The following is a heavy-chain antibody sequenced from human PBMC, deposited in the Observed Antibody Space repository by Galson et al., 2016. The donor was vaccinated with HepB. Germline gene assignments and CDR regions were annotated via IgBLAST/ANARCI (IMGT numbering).Heavy chain of an antibody. D-gene: IGHD3-16*01. CDR2: IKLTALGETP. CDR3: TTGGGPTTPAFEC. V-gene: IGHV3-15*07. CDR1: GFNFKDAW. Sequence: SLRLSCAASGFNFKDAWMNWVRQAPGKGLEWVGRIKLTALGETPAYAAPVKGRFIISRDDSKNILYLQMTSLKTEDTALYYCTTGGGPTTPAFECWGQGALVTVSS. J-gene: IGHJ4*02.